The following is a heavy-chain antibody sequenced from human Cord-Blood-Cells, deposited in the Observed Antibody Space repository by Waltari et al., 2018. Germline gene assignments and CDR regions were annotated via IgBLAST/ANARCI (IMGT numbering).Heavy chain of an antibody. D-gene: IGHD1-1*01. Sequence: QVQLVQSGAEVKKPGASVKVSCKASGYTFTGYYMHWVRQAPGQGLEWMGWINPNSGGTNYAQKFQGWVTMTRDTSISTAYMELSRLRSDDTAVYYCARDPYPPTGIGVHEHYYGMDVWGQGTTVTVSS. J-gene: IGHJ6*02. CDR2: INPNSGGT. CDR3: ARDPYPPTGIGVHEHYYGMDV. CDR1: GYTFTGYY. V-gene: IGHV1-2*04.